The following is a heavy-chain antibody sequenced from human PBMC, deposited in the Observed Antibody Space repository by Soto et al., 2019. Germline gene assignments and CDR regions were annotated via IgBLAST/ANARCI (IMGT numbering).Heavy chain of an antibody. Sequence: PGGSLRLSCAVSGFIFSSYNMNWVRQAPGKVLEWVSYISSGSTTIYYADSVKGRFTISRDNAKNSLYLQMNSLRDGDTAVYYCARDRGTVTSGVGYDYGMDVWGQGTTVTVSS. CDR2: ISSGSTTI. CDR3: ARDRGTVTSGVGYDYGMDV. V-gene: IGHV3-48*02. CDR1: GFIFSSYN. J-gene: IGHJ6*02. D-gene: IGHD4-17*01.